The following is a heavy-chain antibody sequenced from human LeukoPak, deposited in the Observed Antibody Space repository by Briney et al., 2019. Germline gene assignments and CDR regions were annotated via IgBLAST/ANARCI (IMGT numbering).Heavy chain of an antibody. D-gene: IGHD6-13*01. Sequence: ASVKVSCKASGYTFTGYYMHWVRQAPGQGLEWMGWINPNSGGTNYAQKFQGRVTMTRDTSISTAYMELRSLRSDDTAVYYCARDPSSSRQTRNDYWGQGTLVTVSS. CDR3: ARDPSSSRQTRNDY. J-gene: IGHJ4*02. CDR1: GYTFTGYY. V-gene: IGHV1-2*02. CDR2: INPNSGGT.